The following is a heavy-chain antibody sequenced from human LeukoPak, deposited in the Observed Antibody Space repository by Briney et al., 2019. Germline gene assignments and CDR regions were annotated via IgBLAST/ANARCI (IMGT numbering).Heavy chain of an antibody. CDR2: TYYGSKWYN. CDR3: AAGTALRGFYYFDY. CDR1: GDSVSSNSAT. V-gene: IGHV6-1*01. J-gene: IGHJ4*02. D-gene: IGHD6-19*01. Sequence: SQTLSLTCAISGDSVSSNSATWNWIRQSPSRGLEWLGRTYYGSKWYNDYAVSVKSRTTINPDTSKNQVSLQLNSVTPEDTAVYYCAAGTALRGFYYFDYWGQGTLVTVSS.